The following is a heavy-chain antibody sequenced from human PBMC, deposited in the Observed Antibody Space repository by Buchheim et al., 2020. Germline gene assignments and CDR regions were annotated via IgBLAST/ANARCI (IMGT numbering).Heavy chain of an antibody. Sequence: QVQLQQWGAGLLKPSETLFLTCAVYGGSFSNYYWTWIRKPPGKGLEWIGEVNHRGIPTYNPSLQSRVTISLDTSKNQFALKLSSVTAADTAVYYCAREEVTAISYYFDSWGQGPL. CDR1: GGSFSNYY. J-gene: IGHJ4*02. CDR3: AREEVTAISYYFDS. V-gene: IGHV4-34*01. CDR2: VNHRGIP. D-gene: IGHD2-21*02.